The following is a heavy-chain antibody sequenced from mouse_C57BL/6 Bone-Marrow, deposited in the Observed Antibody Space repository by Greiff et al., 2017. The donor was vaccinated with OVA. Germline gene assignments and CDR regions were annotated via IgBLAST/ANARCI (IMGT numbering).Heavy chain of an antibody. D-gene: IGHD1-1*01. CDR1: GYSITSGYY. Sequence: EVKLVESGPGLVKPSQSLSLTCSVTGYSITSGYYWNWIRQFPGNKLEWMGYISYDGSNNYNPSLKNRISITRDTSKNQFFLKLNSVTTEDTATYYCARDPTTVVEYYFDYWGQGTTLTVSS. CDR2: ISYDGSN. J-gene: IGHJ2*01. V-gene: IGHV3-6*01. CDR3: ARDPTTVVEYYFDY.